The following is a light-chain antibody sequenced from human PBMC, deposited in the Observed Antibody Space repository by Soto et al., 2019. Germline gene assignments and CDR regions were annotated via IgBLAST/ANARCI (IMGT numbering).Light chain of an antibody. Sequence: EIVMTQSPATLSVSPGERATLSCRASQSVSSNLAWYQQKPGQAPRLPIYGASTRATGIPARFSGSGSGTEFTLTISSLQSEDFAVYYCQQYNNWPLMYTFGQGTKLEIK. CDR3: QQYNNWPLMYT. CDR2: GAS. J-gene: IGKJ2*01. V-gene: IGKV3-15*01. CDR1: QSVSSN.